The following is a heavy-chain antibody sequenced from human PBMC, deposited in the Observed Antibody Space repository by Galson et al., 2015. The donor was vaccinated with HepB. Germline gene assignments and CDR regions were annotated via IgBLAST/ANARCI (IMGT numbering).Heavy chain of an antibody. CDR3: SRHAPILTGYYGGFDY. V-gene: IGHV7-4-1*02. Sequence: SVKVSCKASGYTFTSYAINWVRQAPGQGLEWMGWIYTNTGSPTYAQGFTGRFVFSSDTSVSTTYLQISSLKAEDTAVYYCSRHAPILTGYYGGFDYWGQGTLVTVSS. D-gene: IGHD3-9*01. CDR2: IYTNTGSP. J-gene: IGHJ4*02. CDR1: GYTFTSYA.